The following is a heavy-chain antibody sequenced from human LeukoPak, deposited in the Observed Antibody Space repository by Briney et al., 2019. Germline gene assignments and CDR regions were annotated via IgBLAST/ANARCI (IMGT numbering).Heavy chain of an antibody. CDR2: ISGSGGST. V-gene: IGHV3-23*01. CDR1: GFTFSSYA. CDR3: AKDRAYCGGDCYSYVTDAFDI. J-gene: IGHJ3*02. D-gene: IGHD2-21*02. Sequence: GGSLRLSCAASGFTFSSYAMSWVRQALGKGLEWVSAISGSGGSTYYADSVKGWFTISRDNSKNTLYLQMNSLRAEDTAVYYCAKDRAYCGGDCYSYVTDAFDIWGQGTMVTVSS.